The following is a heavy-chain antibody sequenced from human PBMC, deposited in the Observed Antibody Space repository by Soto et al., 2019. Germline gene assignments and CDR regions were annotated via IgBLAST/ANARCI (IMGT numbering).Heavy chain of an antibody. Sequence: PGEFLKISCKGSGYSFTSYWIGWVRQMPGKGLEWMGIIYPGDSDTRYSPSFQGQVTISADKSISTAYLQWSSLKASDTAMYYCARHKRGYSSSWYGWFDPWGQGTLVTVSS. CDR1: GYSFTSYW. CDR2: IYPGDSDT. CDR3: ARHKRGYSSSWYGWFDP. D-gene: IGHD6-13*01. V-gene: IGHV5-51*01. J-gene: IGHJ5*02.